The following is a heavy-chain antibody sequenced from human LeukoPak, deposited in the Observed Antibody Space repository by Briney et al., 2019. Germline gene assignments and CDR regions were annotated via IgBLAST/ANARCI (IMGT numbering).Heavy chain of an antibody. CDR3: ARWRPIDAFDI. V-gene: IGHV3-53*04. J-gene: IGHJ3*02. CDR1: GFTVSSNY. Sequence: GGSLRLSCAASGFTVSSNYMSWVRQAPGKGLEWVSLLSSTGNTSYADSVKGRFTISRHNSKNTLYLQVNSLRPEDTAMYYCARWRPIDAFDIWGQGTMVIVSS. D-gene: IGHD3-3*01. CDR2: LSSTGNT.